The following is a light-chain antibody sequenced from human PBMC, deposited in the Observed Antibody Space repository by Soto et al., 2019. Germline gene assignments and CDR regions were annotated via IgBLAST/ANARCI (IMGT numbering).Light chain of an antibody. CDR3: QQYGVTPPNS. CDR1: QIVSSTY. CDR2: GAS. J-gene: IGKJ4*01. V-gene: IGKV3-20*01. Sequence: EIVLTQSPGTLSLSPGERATLSCRASQIVSSTYLAWFQQKPGQAPRLLIYGASTRAAGIPDMFSGSGSWTASTLTIRGLEPEDFALYYCQQYGVTPPNSFGGGTKVEV.